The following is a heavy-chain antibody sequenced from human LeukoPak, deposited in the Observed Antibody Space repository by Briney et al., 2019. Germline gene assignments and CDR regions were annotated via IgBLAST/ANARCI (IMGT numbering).Heavy chain of an antibody. J-gene: IGHJ4*02. CDR1: GGTFSSYA. V-gene: IGHV1-69*13. Sequence: ASVKVSCKASGGTFSSYAISWVRQAPGQGLEWMGGIIPIFGTANYAQKFQGRVTITADESTSTAYMELSSLRSEDTAVYYCARDAVRDSSGYYFVGHFDYWGQGTLVTVSS. D-gene: IGHD3-22*01. CDR2: IIPIFGTA. CDR3: ARDAVRDSSGYYFVGHFDY.